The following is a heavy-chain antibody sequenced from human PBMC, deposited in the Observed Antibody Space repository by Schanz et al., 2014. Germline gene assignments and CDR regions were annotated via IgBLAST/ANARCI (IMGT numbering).Heavy chain of an antibody. D-gene: IGHD6-13*01. V-gene: IGHV4-59*01. CDR1: GGSISSYL. CDR2: ISETGTT. Sequence: QLHLQESGPGLVKPSETLSLTCTVSGGSISSYLWTWIRQSPGKGLEWIGYISETGTTNYNPSLWSRVTISVDTSKKQFSLRLSSVTAADTAVYYCARYGAAVDYWGRGTLVTVSS. J-gene: IGHJ4*02. CDR3: ARYGAAVDY.